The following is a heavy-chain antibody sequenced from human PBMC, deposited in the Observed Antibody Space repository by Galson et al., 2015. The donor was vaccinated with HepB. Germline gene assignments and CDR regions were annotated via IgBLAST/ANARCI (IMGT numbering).Heavy chain of an antibody. Sequence: LRLSCAASGFPVSSNYMSWVRQAPGKGLEWVSIIYSGTSTYYADSVRGRFTISRHNFKNTLYLQMNSLRAEDTAVYYCARGPRYYYDSSGPGYFDYWGQGTLVTVSS. CDR1: GFPVSSNY. CDR2: IYSGTST. D-gene: IGHD3-22*01. CDR3: ARGPRYYYDSSGPGYFDY. J-gene: IGHJ4*02. V-gene: IGHV3-53*04.